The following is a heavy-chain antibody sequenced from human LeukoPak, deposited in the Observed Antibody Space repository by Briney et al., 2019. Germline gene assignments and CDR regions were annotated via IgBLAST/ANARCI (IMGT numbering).Heavy chain of an antibody. V-gene: IGHV3-30*18. J-gene: IGHJ6*02. CDR2: ISYDGSNK. Sequence: PGRSLRLSCAASGFTFSNYGMHRVCQAPGKGLEWVAVISYDGSNKYYADSVKGRFTISRDNSKNTLYLQMNSLRAEDTAVYYCAKDFPPYYYYGMDVWGQGTTVTVSS. CDR1: GFTFSNYG. CDR3: AKDFPPYYYYGMDV.